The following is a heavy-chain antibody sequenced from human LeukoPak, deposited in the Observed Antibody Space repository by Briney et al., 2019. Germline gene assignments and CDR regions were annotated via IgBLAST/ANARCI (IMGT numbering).Heavy chain of an antibody. CDR2: ISSIGGST. CDR1: GLTFSSYA. V-gene: IGHV3-64*01. J-gene: IGHJ4*02. D-gene: IGHD1-26*01. Sequence: GGSLRLSCAASGLTFSSYAMHWVRQAPGKGLEYVSAISSIGGSTYYANSVKGRFTISRDNSKNTLYLQMGSLRAEDMAVYYCARSTQMVGATIWRTTRYFDYWGQGTLVTVSS. CDR3: ARSTQMVGATIWRTTRYFDY.